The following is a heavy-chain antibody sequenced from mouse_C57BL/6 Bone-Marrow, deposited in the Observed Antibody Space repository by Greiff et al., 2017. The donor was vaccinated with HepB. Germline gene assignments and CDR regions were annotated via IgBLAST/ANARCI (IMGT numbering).Heavy chain of an antibody. V-gene: IGHV1-59*01. CDR3: AHITTVVATDYYAMDY. CDR2: IDPSDSYT. J-gene: IGHJ4*01. Sequence: QVQLQQPGAELVRPGTSVKLSCKASGYTFTSYWMHWVKQRTGQGLEWIGVIDPSDSYTNYNQKFKGKATLTVDTSSSTAYMQLSSLTSEDSAVYYCAHITTVVATDYYAMDYWGQGTSVTVSS. D-gene: IGHD1-1*01. CDR1: GYTFTSYW.